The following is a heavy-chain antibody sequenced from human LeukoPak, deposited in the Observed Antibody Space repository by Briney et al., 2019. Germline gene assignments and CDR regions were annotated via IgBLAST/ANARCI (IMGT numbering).Heavy chain of an antibody. J-gene: IGHJ4*02. CDR2: ISGTGGST. D-gene: IGHD3-22*01. V-gene: IGHV3-23*01. CDR1: GCTFSNYA. CDR3: AKLEGAWRLYYESSGSYYFDS. Sequence: GGSLTLSCAVSGCTFSNYAMAWVRQAPGQGLQWVSLISGTGGSTYDADSVKGRFTISRDNSKNTLYLQMNSLRAEDTAVYYLAKLEGAWRLYYESSGSYYFDSWGQGTLVTVSS.